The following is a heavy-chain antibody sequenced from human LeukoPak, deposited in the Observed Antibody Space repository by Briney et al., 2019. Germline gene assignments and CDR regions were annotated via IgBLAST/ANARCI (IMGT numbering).Heavy chain of an antibody. CDR2: ISGSGDST. CDR1: GFTFSTYA. V-gene: IGHV3-23*01. CDR3: AKSGDYVCSY. D-gene: IGHD3-16*01. Sequence: PGGSLRLSCAASGFTFSTYAVNWVRQAPGKGLEWVSTISGSGDSTYYADSVKGRFTISRDNSKNTLYLQMNSQRAEDTAVYYCAKSGDYVCSYWGQGTLVTVSS. J-gene: IGHJ4*02.